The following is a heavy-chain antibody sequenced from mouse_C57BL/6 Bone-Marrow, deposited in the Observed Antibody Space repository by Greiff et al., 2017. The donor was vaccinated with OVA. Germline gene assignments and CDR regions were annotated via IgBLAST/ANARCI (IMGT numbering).Heavy chain of an antibody. J-gene: IGHJ1*03. V-gene: IGHV3-6*01. CDR1: GYSITSGYY. CDR3: ARAYYYGSSHWYFDV. CDR2: ISYDGSN. D-gene: IGHD1-1*01. Sequence: EVKVEESGPGLVKPSQSLSLTCSVTGYSITSGYYWNWIRQFPGNKLEWMGYISYDGSNNYNPSLKNRISITRDTSKNQFFLKLNSVTTEDTATYYCARAYYYGSSHWYFDVWGTGTTVTVSS.